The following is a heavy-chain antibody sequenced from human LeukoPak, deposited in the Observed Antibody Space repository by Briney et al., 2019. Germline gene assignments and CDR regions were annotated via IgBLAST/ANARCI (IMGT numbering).Heavy chain of an antibody. V-gene: IGHV3-23*01. CDR1: GFTFSSYA. D-gene: IGHD2-21*01. J-gene: IGHJ4*02. CDR3: AKGLSAAGDYYFDY. Sequence: GGSLRLSCAVSGFTFSSYAMSWVRQAPGKGLEWVSAISGSGGSAYYADSVKGRFTISRDNSKNTLYLQMNSLRAEDTAVYYCAKGLSAAGDYYFDYWGQGALVTVSS. CDR2: ISGSGGSA.